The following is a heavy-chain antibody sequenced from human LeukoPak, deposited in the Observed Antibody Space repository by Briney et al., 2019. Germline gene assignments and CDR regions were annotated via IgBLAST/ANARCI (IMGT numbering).Heavy chain of an antibody. D-gene: IGHD3-10*01. Sequence: ASVKVSCKASGYTFTGYHMHWVRQAPGQGLEWMGWINPNSGGTDYAQKFQGRVTMTRDTSISTAYMELSRLRSDDTAVYYCARDQNPGTYGSGSYYGYWGQGTLVTVSS. V-gene: IGHV1-2*02. J-gene: IGHJ4*02. CDR1: GYTFTGYH. CDR2: INPNSGGT. CDR3: ARDQNPGTYGSGSYYGY.